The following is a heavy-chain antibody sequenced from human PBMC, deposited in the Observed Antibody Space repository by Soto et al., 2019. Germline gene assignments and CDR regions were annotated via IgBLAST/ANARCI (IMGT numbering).Heavy chain of an antibody. CDR1: GASVSSGNYY. Sequence: SETLYLTCTLSGASVSSGNYYWSWIRQPPGKGLECIGYISYSGSTNYNPSLKSRVTISIDTSKNQFSLKLSSVTAADTAVYYCARGSGSYYAYWGQGTLVTVSS. CDR3: ARGSGSYYAY. J-gene: IGHJ4*02. D-gene: IGHD1-26*01. V-gene: IGHV4-61*01. CDR2: ISYSGST.